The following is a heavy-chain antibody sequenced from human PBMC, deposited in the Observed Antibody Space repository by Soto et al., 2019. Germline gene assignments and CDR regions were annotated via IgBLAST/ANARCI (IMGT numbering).Heavy chain of an antibody. V-gene: IGHV1-46*04. J-gene: IGHJ6*02. CDR1: GYSFTSYY. D-gene: IGHD5-12*01. Sequence: ASVKVSCKASGYSFTSYYMHWVRQAPGQGLEWMGTINPSGGRTNYAQKLQGRVTMTRDTSTSTVYMELSSLRSEDTAVYYCARQEMATIKYYYGMDVWGPGTTVTVSS. CDR3: ARQEMATIKYYYGMDV. CDR2: INPSGGRT.